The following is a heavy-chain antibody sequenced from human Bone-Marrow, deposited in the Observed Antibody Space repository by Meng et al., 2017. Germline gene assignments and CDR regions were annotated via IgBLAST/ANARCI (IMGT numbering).Heavy chain of an antibody. Sequence: SETLSLTCAVYGGSFSGYYWSWIRQPPGKGLEWIGEINHSGSTNYNPSLKSRVTISVDTSKNQFSLKLSSVTAADTAVYYCARGPPGDFDYWGQGTLVTVSS. CDR3: ARGPPGDFDY. CDR1: GGSFSGYY. V-gene: IGHV4-34*01. CDR2: INHSGST. D-gene: IGHD4-17*01. J-gene: IGHJ4*02.